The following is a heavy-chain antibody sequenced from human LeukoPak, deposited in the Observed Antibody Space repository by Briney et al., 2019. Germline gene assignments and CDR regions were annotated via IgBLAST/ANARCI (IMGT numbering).Heavy chain of an antibody. J-gene: IGHJ4*02. D-gene: IGHD6-6*01. Sequence: ASVKVSCKASGGTFSSYAISWVRQAPGQGLEWMGGIIPIFGTANYAQKFQGRVTITTDESTSTAYMELSSLRSEDTAVYYCARDRLREYSSSGYFDYWGQGTLVTVSS. CDR2: IIPIFGTA. V-gene: IGHV1-69*05. CDR1: GGTFSSYA. CDR3: ARDRLREYSSSGYFDY.